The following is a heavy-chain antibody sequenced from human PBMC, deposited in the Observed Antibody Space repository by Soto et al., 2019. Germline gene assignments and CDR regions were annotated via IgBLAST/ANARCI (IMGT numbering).Heavy chain of an antibody. CDR1: GFTFSSYE. D-gene: IGHD6-13*01. CDR3: ARDPSGIAAAGRADDAFDI. V-gene: IGHV3-48*03. Sequence: EVQLVESGGGLVQPGGSLRLSCAASGFTFSSYEMNWVRQAPGKGLEWVSYISSSGSTIYYADSVKGRFTISRDNAKNSLYLQMNSLRAEDTAVYYCARDPSGIAAAGRADDAFDIWGQGTMVTVSS. J-gene: IGHJ3*02. CDR2: ISSSGSTI.